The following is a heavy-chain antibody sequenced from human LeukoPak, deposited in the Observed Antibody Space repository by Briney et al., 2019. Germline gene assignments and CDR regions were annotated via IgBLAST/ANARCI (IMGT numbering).Heavy chain of an antibody. J-gene: IGHJ3*02. Sequence: PGGSLRLSCAASGFTFSSYSMNWVRQAPGKGLEWVSSISSSSSYIYYADSVKGRFTISRDNAKNSLYLQMNSLRAEDTAVYYCVRDPPVAYCSGGSCYPEDAFDIWGQGTMVTVSS. CDR1: GFTFSSYS. CDR2: ISSSSSYI. D-gene: IGHD2-15*01. CDR3: VRDPPVAYCSGGSCYPEDAFDI. V-gene: IGHV3-21*01.